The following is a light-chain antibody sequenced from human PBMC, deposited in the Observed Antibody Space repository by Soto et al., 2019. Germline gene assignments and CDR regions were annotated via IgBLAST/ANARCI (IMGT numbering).Light chain of an antibody. CDR3: CSYAGVGVV. J-gene: IGLJ2*01. Sequence: QSALTQPASVSGSPGQSITISCTGTSSDVGSYNLVSWYQQHPGKAPKLMIYEGSKRPSGVSNRFSGSKSGNTASLTISGLHAEEEADYYCCSYAGVGVVFGGGTKVTVL. CDR2: EGS. CDR1: SSDVGSYNL. V-gene: IGLV2-23*01.